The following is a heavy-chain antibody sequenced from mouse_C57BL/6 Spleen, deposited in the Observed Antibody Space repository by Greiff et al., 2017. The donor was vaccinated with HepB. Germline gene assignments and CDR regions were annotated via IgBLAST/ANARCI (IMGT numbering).Heavy chain of an antibody. CDR2: IYPGDGDT. Sequence: QVQLQQSGPELVKPGASVKISCKASGYAFSSSWMNWVKQRPGKGLEWIGRIYPGDGDTNYNGKFKGKATLTADKSSSTAYMQLSSLTSADSAVYFCARGAMGTTTDYWGQGTTLTVSA. CDR3: ARGAMGTTTDY. V-gene: IGHV1-82*01. CDR1: GYAFSSSW. D-gene: IGHD2-3*01. J-gene: IGHJ2*01.